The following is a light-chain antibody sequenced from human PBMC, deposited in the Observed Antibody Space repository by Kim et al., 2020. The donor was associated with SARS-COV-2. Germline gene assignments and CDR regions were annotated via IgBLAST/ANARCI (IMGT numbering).Light chain of an antibody. J-gene: IGLJ3*02. CDR2: EGS. V-gene: IGLV2-23*01. CDR1: SSDVGSYNL. CDR3: CSYAGSSTWV. Sequence: ALTQSASVSGSPGQSITISCTGTSSDVGSYNLVSWYQQHPGKAPKLMIYEGSKRPSGVSNRFSGSKSGNTASLTISGLQAEDEADYYCCSYAGSSTWVFGGGTQLTVL.